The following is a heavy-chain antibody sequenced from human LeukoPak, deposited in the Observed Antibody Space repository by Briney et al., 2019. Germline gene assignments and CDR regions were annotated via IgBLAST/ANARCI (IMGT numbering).Heavy chain of an antibody. CDR1: GGSISSGDYY. J-gene: IGHJ4*02. CDR3: ARARTVDIVATTHPYLDY. CDR2: IYYSGST. V-gene: IGHV4-30-4*08. D-gene: IGHD5-12*01. Sequence: SETLPLTCTVSGGSISSGDYYWSWIRQPPGKGLEWIGYIYYSGSTYYNPSLKSRVTISVDTSKNQFSLKLSSVTAAHTAVYYCARARTVDIVATTHPYLDYWRQGTLVTVSS.